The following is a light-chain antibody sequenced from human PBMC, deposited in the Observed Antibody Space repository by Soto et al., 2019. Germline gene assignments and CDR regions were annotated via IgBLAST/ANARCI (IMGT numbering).Light chain of an antibody. CDR1: SSNIGRNT. J-gene: IGLJ2*01. Sequence: QSVLTQPPSASGTPGQRVTISCSGSSSNIGRNTVNWFQQLPGTAPKLLIFSNNQRPSGVPDRFSGSKSGTSASLAISGLLSEDEADYYCAAWDDSLNGVVFGRGTKLIVL. CDR3: AAWDDSLNGVV. V-gene: IGLV1-44*01. CDR2: SNN.